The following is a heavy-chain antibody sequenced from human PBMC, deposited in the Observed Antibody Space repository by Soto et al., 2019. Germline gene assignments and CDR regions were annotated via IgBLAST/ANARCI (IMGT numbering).Heavy chain of an antibody. V-gene: IGHV4-31*03. CDR3: ARGGVTLVRGIIPWFDP. Sequence: QVHLQESGPGLVNPSQTLSLTCTVSGGSITNGGYYWTSIRQLPGKGLDRIGYIYYSGTTYYNPSLEHRVPISLDTSKNQFSLKLNSVTAADTAVYYCARGGVTLVRGIIPWFDPWRQGTLVTVSP. D-gene: IGHD3-10*01. CDR1: GGSITNGGYY. CDR2: IYYSGTT. J-gene: IGHJ5*02.